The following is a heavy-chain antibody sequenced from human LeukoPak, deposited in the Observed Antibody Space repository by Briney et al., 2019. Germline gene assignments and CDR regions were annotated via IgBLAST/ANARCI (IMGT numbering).Heavy chain of an antibody. Sequence: SETLSLTCAVYGGSFSGYYWSWIRQPPGKGLEWIGEINHSGSTNYNPSLKSRVTISVDTSKNQFSLKLSSVTAADTAVYYCARRSMASGFDYWGQGTLVTVSS. D-gene: IGHD3-10*01. J-gene: IGHJ4*02. V-gene: IGHV4-34*01. CDR3: ARRSMASGFDY. CDR2: INHSGST. CDR1: GGSFSGYY.